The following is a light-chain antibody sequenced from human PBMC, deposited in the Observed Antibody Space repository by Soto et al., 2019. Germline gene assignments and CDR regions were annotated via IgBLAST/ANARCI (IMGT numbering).Light chain of an antibody. Sequence: DIQMTQSPSTMSASVGERVTITCRTSQSISNWLAWYQLKPGKAPKLLIYDASSLESGVPSRFSGSGSGTEFTLTISSLQPDDFATYYCQQYDSYPITFGQGTRLEIK. J-gene: IGKJ5*01. CDR1: QSISNW. V-gene: IGKV1-5*01. CDR3: QQYDSYPIT. CDR2: DAS.